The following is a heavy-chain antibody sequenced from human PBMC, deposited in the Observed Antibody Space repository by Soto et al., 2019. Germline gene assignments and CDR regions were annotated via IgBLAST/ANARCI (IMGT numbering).Heavy chain of an antibody. J-gene: IGHJ5*02. Sequence: PSETLSLTCAISGDSVSSNGAAWNWIRQSPSRGLEWLGRTYFRSKWYNDYAVSVKSRIIINPDTSNNQFSLQLNSVTPEDTAVYFCAKGDNLGPKTGYAFGPWGQGIMVTVSS. CDR3: AKGDNLGPKTGYAFGP. CDR1: GDSVSSNGAA. CDR2: TYFRSKWYN. V-gene: IGHV6-1*01. D-gene: IGHD5-12*01.